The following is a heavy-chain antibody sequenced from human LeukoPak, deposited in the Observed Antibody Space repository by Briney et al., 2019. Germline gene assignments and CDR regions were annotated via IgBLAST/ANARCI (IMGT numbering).Heavy chain of an antibody. CDR1: GGSFSGYY. J-gene: IGHJ6*02. Sequence: SETLSLTCAVYGGSFSGYYWSWIRQPPGKGLEWIGEINHSGSTNYNPSLKSRVTISVDTSKNQFSLKLSSVTAADTAVYYCARGAYDILTGYSIDPADYYYYGMDVWGQGTTVTVFS. CDR2: INHSGST. D-gene: IGHD3-9*01. V-gene: IGHV4-34*01. CDR3: ARGAYDILTGYSIDPADYYYYGMDV.